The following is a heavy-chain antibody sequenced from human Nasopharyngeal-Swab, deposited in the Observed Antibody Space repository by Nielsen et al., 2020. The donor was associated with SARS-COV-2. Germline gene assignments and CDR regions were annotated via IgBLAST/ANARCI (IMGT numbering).Heavy chain of an antibody. Sequence: WIRQPPGKGLEWVSLISGDGGSTYYADSVKGRFTISRDNSKNSLYLQMNSLRTEDTALYYCAKVLTPVVTPDEDIWGKGTMVT. D-gene: IGHD4-23*01. J-gene: IGHJ3*02. CDR3: AKVLTPVVTPDEDI. CDR2: ISGDGGST. V-gene: IGHV3-43*02.